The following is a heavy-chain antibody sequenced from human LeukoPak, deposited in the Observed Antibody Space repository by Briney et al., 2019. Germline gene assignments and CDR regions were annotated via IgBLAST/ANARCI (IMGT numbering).Heavy chain of an antibody. V-gene: IGHV1-69*13. CDR2: IIPIFGTA. CDR3: ARDFSRQWLGSGY. Sequence: ASVKVSCKASGGTFSSYAISWVRQAPGQGLEWMGGIIPIFGTANYAQKFQGRVTITADESTSTAYMELSSLRSEDTAVYYCARDFSRQWLGSGYWGQGTLVTVSS. D-gene: IGHD6-19*01. CDR1: GGTFSSYA. J-gene: IGHJ4*02.